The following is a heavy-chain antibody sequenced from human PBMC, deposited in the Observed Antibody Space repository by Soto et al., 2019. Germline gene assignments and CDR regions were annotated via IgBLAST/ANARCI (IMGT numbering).Heavy chain of an antibody. CDR3: ARDGPYYDFWSGYYPNFDY. V-gene: IGHV1-18*01. D-gene: IGHD3-3*01. CDR2: ISAYNGNT. J-gene: IGHJ4*02. Sequence: QVQLVQSGAEVKKPGASVKVSCKASGYTFTSYGISWVRQAPGQGLEWMGWISAYNGNTNYAQKLQGRVTMTTDTSTSTAYMELRRLRSDDTDVYYCARDGPYYDFWSGYYPNFDYWGQGTLVTVSS. CDR1: GYTFTSYG.